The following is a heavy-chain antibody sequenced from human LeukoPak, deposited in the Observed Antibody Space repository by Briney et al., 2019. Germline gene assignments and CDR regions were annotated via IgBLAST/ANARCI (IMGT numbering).Heavy chain of an antibody. V-gene: IGHV3-30*18. Sequence: QTGGSLRLSCAASGFTFSSYGMPWVRQAPGKGLEWVAIISYDGSNKYYADSVKGRFTISRDNSQNTLYLQINSLRPEDTAVYYCAKNAQRGGGDFDYWGQGTLVTVSS. D-gene: IGHD2-21*01. CDR2: ISYDGSNK. CDR3: AKNAQRGGGDFDY. CDR1: GFTFSSYG. J-gene: IGHJ4*02.